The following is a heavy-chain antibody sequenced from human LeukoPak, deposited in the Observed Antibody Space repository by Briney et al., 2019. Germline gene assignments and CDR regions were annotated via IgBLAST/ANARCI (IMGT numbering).Heavy chain of an antibody. Sequence: GESLKISCKGSGYSFTSYWIGWVRQMPGKGLEWVGMIYSSDSDTRYSPSFQGQVTISADKSISTAYLQWSSLKASDTAMYYCARLSGYTHLYHFDYWGQGTLVTVSS. CDR2: IYSSDSDT. J-gene: IGHJ4*02. V-gene: IGHV5-51*01. CDR3: ARLSGYTHLYHFDY. D-gene: IGHD3-22*01. CDR1: GYSFTSYW.